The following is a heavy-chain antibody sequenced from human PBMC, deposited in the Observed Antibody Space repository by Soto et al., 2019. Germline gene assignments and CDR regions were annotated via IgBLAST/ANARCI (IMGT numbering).Heavy chain of an antibody. Sequence: SETLSLTCAVYGGSFSGYYWSWIRQPPGKGLEWIGEINHSGSTNYNPSLKSRVTISVDTSKNQFSLKLSSVTAADTAVYYCARAPMVRGVIASFDPWGQGTLVTVYS. J-gene: IGHJ5*02. CDR3: ARAPMVRGVIASFDP. CDR1: GGSFSGYY. V-gene: IGHV4-34*01. D-gene: IGHD3-10*01. CDR2: INHSGST.